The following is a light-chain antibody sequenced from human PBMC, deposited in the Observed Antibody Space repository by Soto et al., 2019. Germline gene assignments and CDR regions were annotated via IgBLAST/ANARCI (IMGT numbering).Light chain of an antibody. CDR3: CSYAGSHLGV. CDR2: DVS. Sequence: QSALTQPRSVSGSRGQSVTISCTGTSSDVGGYNYVSWYQQHPGKAPKLMIYDVSKRPSGVPDRFSGSKSGNTASLTISGLQAEDEADYYCCSYAGSHLGVFGGGTKLTVL. J-gene: IGLJ3*02. CDR1: SSDVGGYNY. V-gene: IGLV2-11*01.